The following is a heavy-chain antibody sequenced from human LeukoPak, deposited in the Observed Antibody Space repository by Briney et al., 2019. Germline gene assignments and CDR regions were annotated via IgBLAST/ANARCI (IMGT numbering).Heavy chain of an antibody. V-gene: IGHV1-69*05. CDR3: ARAQLPLEYSSSAWYFGY. J-gene: IGHJ4*02. CDR2: IIPIFGTA. Sequence: SVKVSCKASGVTFSSYAISWVRQAPGQGLEWMGGIIPIFGTANYAQKFQGRVTITTDESTSTAYMELSSLRSEDTAVYYCARAQLPLEYSSSAWYFGYLGQGTLVTVS. CDR1: GVTFSSYA. D-gene: IGHD6-6*01.